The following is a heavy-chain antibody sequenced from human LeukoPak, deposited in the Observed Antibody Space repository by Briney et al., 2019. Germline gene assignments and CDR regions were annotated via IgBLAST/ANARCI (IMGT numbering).Heavy chain of an antibody. J-gene: IGHJ4*02. CDR1: GFTFSSYG. CDR3: AKFGGGSGTFFDY. Sequence: GRSLRLSCAASGFTFSSYGMHWVRQAPGKGLEWLAVISYDGSNKYYPDSVKGRFTISRDNSKNTLYLQMNSLRAEDTAVYYCAKFGGGSGTFFDYWGQGTLVTVSS. CDR2: ISYDGSNK. D-gene: IGHD2-15*01. V-gene: IGHV3-30*18.